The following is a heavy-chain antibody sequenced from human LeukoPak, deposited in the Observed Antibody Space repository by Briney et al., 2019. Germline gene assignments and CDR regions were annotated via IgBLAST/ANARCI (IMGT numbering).Heavy chain of an antibody. D-gene: IGHD2-2*01. J-gene: IGHJ4*02. V-gene: IGHV3-9*01. Sequence: GGSLRLSCAASGFTFDDYAMHWVRHAPGKGLEWVSGISWNSGSIGYADSVKGRFTISRDNAKNSLYLQMNSLRAEDTALYYCAKAAYCSSTSCYVFDYWGQGTLVTVSS. CDR3: AKAAYCSSTSCYVFDY. CDR2: ISWNSGSI. CDR1: GFTFDDYA.